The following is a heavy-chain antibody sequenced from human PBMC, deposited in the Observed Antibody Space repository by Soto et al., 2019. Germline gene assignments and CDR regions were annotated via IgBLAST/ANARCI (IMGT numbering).Heavy chain of an antibody. CDR1: GFTFSSYA. Sequence: EVHLLESGGGLVQPGGSLRLSCAASGFTFSSYAMSWVSQAPGKGLEWVSAISGSGGTTYYADSVTGRFTISRGNSKNTLYLQMNSLTAEDTAVYYCAKFLVETGRSSGWTWYFDCWGQGDLVTVSS. D-gene: IGHD6-25*01. V-gene: IGHV3-23*01. CDR3: AKFLVETGRSSGWTWYFDC. J-gene: IGHJ4*02. CDR2: ISGSGGTT.